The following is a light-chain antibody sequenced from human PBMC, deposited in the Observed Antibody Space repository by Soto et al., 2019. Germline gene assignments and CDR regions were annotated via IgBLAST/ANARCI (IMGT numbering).Light chain of an antibody. J-gene: IGLJ1*01. CDR2: EVS. CDR1: SSDVGGYNY. V-gene: IGLV2-14*01. CDR3: ISYTSSSTPYV. Sequence: QSALTQPASVSGSPGQSITISCTGTSSDVGGYNYVSWYQHHPGKAPKLMIYEVSSRPSGVSKRFSGSKSGNTASLTISGLQAEDEADYYCISYTSSSTPYVFGTGTKLTVL.